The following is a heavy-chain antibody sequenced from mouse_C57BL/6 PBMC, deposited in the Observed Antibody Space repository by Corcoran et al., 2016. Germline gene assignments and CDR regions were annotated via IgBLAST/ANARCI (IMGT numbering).Heavy chain of an antibody. V-gene: IGHV1-26*01. CDR1: GYMFTDYY. CDR3: VYAYYFDY. D-gene: IGHD1-1*01. J-gene: IGHJ2*01. CDR2: INPNNGGT. Sequence: EVQLQQSGPELVKPGASVKISCKASGYMFTDYYMNWVKQSHGKSLEWIGDINPNNGGTSYNQKFKGKATLTVDKSSSTAYMELRSLTSEDSAVYYCVYAYYFDYWGQGTTLTVSS.